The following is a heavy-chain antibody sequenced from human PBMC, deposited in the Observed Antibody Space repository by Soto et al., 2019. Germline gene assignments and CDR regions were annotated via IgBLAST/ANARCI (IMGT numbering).Heavy chain of an antibody. CDR3: AKSGGVEAGNYESHFDY. J-gene: IGHJ4*02. V-gene: IGHV3-23*01. CDR1: GFTFSSYA. CDR2: IIGSGVST. Sequence: GGSLRLSCAASGFTFSSYAMSWVRQAPGKGLEWVSAIIGSGVSTYYADSVKGRFTISRDNSKNTLYLQMNSLRAEDTAVYYCAKSGGVEAGNYESHFDYWGQGTLVTVSS. D-gene: IGHD3-10*01.